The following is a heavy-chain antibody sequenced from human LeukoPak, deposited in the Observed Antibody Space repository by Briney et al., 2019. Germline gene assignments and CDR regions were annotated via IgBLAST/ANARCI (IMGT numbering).Heavy chain of an antibody. D-gene: IGHD6-13*01. Sequence: GGSLRLSCAASGFTVSNNYMSWVRQAPGKGLEWVSVIYSGGSTYYADSVKGRFTISRDNAKNSLYLQMNSLRAKDTAVYYCARDIAGYYGMDVWGQGTTVTVSS. J-gene: IGHJ6*02. CDR1: GFTVSNNY. CDR3: ARDIAGYYGMDV. V-gene: IGHV3-53*01. CDR2: IYSGGST.